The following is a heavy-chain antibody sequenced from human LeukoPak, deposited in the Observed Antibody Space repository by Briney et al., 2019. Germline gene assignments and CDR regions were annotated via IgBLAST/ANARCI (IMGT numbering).Heavy chain of an antibody. CDR2: INPSGGST. J-gene: IGHJ4*02. V-gene: IGHV1-46*01. Sequence: ASVKVSCKASGYTFTSYYMHWVRQAPGQGLEWMGIINPSGGSTSYAQKFQGRVTMTRDTSTSTVYMELSSLRSEDTAVYYCARDWVSSGWPRHFDYWGQGTLVTVSS. D-gene: IGHD6-19*01. CDR3: ARDWVSSGWPRHFDY. CDR1: GYTFTSYY.